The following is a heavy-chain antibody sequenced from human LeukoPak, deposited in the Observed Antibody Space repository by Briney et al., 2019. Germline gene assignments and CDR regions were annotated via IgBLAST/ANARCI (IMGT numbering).Heavy chain of an antibody. D-gene: IGHD1-1*01. Sequence: SETLSLTCTVSGGSINNYYWSWIRQPPGKGLEWIGYIYTSGSTDYNPSLKSRVTISVDTSKNQFSLKLTSVTAADTAVYYCARRRWNDWVNDYWGQGTLVTVSS. CDR3: ARRRWNDWVNDY. V-gene: IGHV4-4*09. J-gene: IGHJ4*02. CDR1: GGSINNYY. CDR2: IYTSGST.